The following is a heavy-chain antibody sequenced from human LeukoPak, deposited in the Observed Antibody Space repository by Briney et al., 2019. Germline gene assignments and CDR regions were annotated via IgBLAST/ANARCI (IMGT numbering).Heavy chain of an antibody. CDR2: IYYSGST. D-gene: IGHD2-2*01. J-gene: IGHJ4*02. CDR1: GGSISSYY. Sequence: KPSETLSLTCTVSGGSISSYYWSWIRQPPGKGLEWVGYIYYSGSTNYNPSLKSRVTISVDTSKNQFSLKLSSVTAADTAVYYCARGVPRYCRSPGRASPGICGVYWGQGTLVTVSS. CDR3: ARGVPRYCRSPGRASPGICGVY. V-gene: IGHV4-59*01.